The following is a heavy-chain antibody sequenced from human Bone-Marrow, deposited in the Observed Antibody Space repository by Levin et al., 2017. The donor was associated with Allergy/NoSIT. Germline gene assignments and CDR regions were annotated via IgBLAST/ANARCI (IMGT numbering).Heavy chain of an antibody. Sequence: GGSLRLSCQGSGYNFTRHWIAWVRQMPGKGLEWMGNIYPGDSATRYSPSFQGQVTISVDRSINTAYLQWGSLKASDTAMYYCTRRARYCTSTTCYDGGWIDYWGQGTLVPVSS. V-gene: IGHV5-51*01. CDR2: IYPGDSAT. CDR3: TRRARYCTSTTCYDGGWIDY. CDR1: GYNFTRHW. D-gene: IGHD2-2*01. J-gene: IGHJ4*02.